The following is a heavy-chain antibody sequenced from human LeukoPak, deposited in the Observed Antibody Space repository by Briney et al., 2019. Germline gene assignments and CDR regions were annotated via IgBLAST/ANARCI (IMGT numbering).Heavy chain of an antibody. D-gene: IGHD6-13*01. Sequence: GGSLRLSCAASGFIFSSYAMSWVRQAPGKGLEWVSAISGSGGSTYYADSVKGRFTISRDNSKNTLYLQMNSLRAEDTAVYYCAKDPEHSSSWLNDYWGEGTLVTVSS. CDR3: AKDPEHSSSWLNDY. CDR1: GFIFSSYA. CDR2: ISGSGGST. J-gene: IGHJ4*02. V-gene: IGHV3-23*01.